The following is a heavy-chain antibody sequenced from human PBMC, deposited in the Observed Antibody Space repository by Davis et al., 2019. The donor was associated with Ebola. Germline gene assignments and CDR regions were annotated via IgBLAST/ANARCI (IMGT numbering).Heavy chain of an antibody. D-gene: IGHD3-9*01. CDR2: IDPSDSYT. V-gene: IGHV5-10-1*04. CDR1: GYSFTNYW. Sequence: PGGSLRLSCKGSGYSFTNYWIGWVRQMPGKGLEWMGRIDPSDSYTNYSPSFQGQVTISADKSISTAYLQWSSLKASDTAMYYCARWGRLVYYGMDVWGQGTTVTVSS. CDR3: ARWGRLVYYGMDV. J-gene: IGHJ6*02.